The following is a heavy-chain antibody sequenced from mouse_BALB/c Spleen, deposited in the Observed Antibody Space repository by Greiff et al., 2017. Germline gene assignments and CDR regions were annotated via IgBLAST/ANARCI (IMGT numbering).Heavy chain of an antibody. J-gene: IGHJ3*01. V-gene: IGHV14-4*02. CDR2: IDPENGDT. CDR3: NARPPYGSSCGFAY. CDR1: GFNIKDYY. D-gene: IGHD1-1*01. Sequence: EVQLQQSGAELVRSGASVKLSCTASGFNIKDYYMHWVKQRPEQGLEWIGWIDPENGDTEYAPKFQGKATMTADTSSNTAYLQLSSLTSEDTAVYYCNARPPYGSSCGFAYGGQGTLVTVSA.